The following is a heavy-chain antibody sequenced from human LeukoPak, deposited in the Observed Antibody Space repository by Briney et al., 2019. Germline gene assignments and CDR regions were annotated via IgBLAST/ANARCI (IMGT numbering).Heavy chain of an antibody. D-gene: IGHD3-10*01. V-gene: IGHV3-7*01. Sequence: GSLRLSCAASGFTFSRYWMRWARQAPGKGLEGVANIKNDGSEEYYVDSVKGRFTISRDNARNSLFLQMNSLTVEDKAVYYCARTIRGSAVDTGDRWGQGTLVTVSS. CDR3: ARTIRGSAVDTGDR. J-gene: IGHJ4*02. CDR1: GFTFSRYW. CDR2: IKNDGSEE.